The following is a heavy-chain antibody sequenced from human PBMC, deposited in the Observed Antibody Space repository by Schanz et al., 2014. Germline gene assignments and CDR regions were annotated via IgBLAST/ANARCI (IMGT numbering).Heavy chain of an antibody. V-gene: IGHV3-23*04. CDR1: GLLFSYYY. CDR2: ISGRSGTT. CDR3: ARMSFLQIECFQH. D-gene: IGHD1-1*01. J-gene: IGHJ1*01. Sequence: EVQLVESGGGLVRPGGSLRLSCAASGLLFSYYYMSWVRQAPGKGLEWVSTISGRSGTTNYADSVKGRFSISRDNSKNTLYLHMNNLRAEDAAIYYCARMSFLQIECFQHWGQGTLVTVSS.